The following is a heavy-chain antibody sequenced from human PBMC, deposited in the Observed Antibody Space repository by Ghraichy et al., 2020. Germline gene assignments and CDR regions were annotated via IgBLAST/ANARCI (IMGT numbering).Heavy chain of an antibody. CDR2: IYYSGST. CDR3: ARVVRIAAAGSPDY. Sequence: ETLSLTCTVSGGSVSSGSYYWSWIRQPPGKGLEWIGYIYYSGSTNYNPSLKSRVTISVDTSKNQFSLKLSSLTAADSAVYYCARVVRIAAAGSPDYWGQGTLVTVSS. V-gene: IGHV4-61*01. J-gene: IGHJ4*02. CDR1: GGSVSSGSYY. D-gene: IGHD6-13*01.